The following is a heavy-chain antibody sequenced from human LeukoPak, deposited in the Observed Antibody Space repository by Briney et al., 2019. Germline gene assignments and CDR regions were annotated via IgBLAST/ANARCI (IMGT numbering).Heavy chain of an antibody. D-gene: IGHD6-13*01. V-gene: IGHV3-48*01. CDR2: ITASGTAM. CDR3: ARMDSTIAAAGPHFDY. Sequence: GGSLRLSCAASGFTFSSYSMNWVRQAPGKGLEWVSHITASGTAMSYADSVKGRFTISRDNAKNSLYLQMNSLRAEDTAVYYCARMDSTIAAAGPHFDYWGQGTLVTVSS. CDR1: GFTFSSYS. J-gene: IGHJ4*02.